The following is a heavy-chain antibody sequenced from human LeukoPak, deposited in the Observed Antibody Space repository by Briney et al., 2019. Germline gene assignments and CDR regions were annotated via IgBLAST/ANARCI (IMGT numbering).Heavy chain of an antibody. D-gene: IGHD2-2*01. V-gene: IGHV1-69*13. J-gene: IGHJ6*02. Sequence: ASVKVSCTASGGTFSSYAISWVRQAPGQGLEWMGGIIPIFGTANYAQKFQGRVTITADESTSTAYMELSSLRSEDTAVYFCAREDIVVVPAAVGDFYYYYGMDVWGQGTTVTVSS. CDR1: GGTFSSYA. CDR2: IIPIFGTA. CDR3: AREDIVVVPAAVGDFYYYYGMDV.